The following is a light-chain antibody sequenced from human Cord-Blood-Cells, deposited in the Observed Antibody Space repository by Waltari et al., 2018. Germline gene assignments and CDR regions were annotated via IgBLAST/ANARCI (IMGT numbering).Light chain of an antibody. CDR2: RDK. CDR1: CANLGSTY. J-gene: IGLJ3*02. Sequence: QFLLVHRPSATGTTGGRATISCSGRCANLGSTYVSRDQPLPGTDPKLLIYRDKRRPSGVLDRLSGPQAGSSASVANSALRSGDESVYYWAAWEGSLRGWVFGGGTKLTV. V-gene: IGLV1-47*01. CDR3: AAWEGSLRGWV.